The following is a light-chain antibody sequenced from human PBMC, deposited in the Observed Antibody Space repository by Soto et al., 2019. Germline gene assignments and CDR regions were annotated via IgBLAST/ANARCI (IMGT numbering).Light chain of an antibody. CDR1: QSVSSN. V-gene: IGKV3-15*01. Sequence: EIVMTQSPATLSVSPGERATLSCRASQSVSSNLAWYQQKPGQAPRLLIYGASTRATGIPARFSGSGSGTEFTLTISSLQSGDFAVYYCQQYDNWPPWTFGQGTTVEIK. CDR3: QQYDNWPPWT. CDR2: GAS. J-gene: IGKJ1*01.